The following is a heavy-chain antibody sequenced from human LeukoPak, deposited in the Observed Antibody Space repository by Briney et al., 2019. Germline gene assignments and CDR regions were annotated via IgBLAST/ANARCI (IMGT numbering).Heavy chain of an antibody. Sequence: KPSETLSLTCTVSGGSISSYYWSWIRQPAGKGLEWIGRIYTSGSTNYNPSLKSRVTMSVDTSKNQFSLKLSSVTAADTAVYYCTRIVGATSRGAFDIWGQGTMVTVSS. CDR2: IYTSGST. CDR3: TRIVGATSRGAFDI. D-gene: IGHD1-26*01. V-gene: IGHV4-4*07. CDR1: GGSISSYY. J-gene: IGHJ3*02.